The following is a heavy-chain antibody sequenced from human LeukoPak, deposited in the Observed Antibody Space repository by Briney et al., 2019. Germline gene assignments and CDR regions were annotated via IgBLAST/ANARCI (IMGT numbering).Heavy chain of an antibody. J-gene: IGHJ3*02. V-gene: IGHV7-4-1*02. CDR3: AARQRVVPHAFDI. CDR1: GYTFTSYA. D-gene: IGHD3-3*01. CDR2: INTNTGNP. Sequence: ASVKVSCKASGYTFTSYAMNWVRQAPGQGLEWMGWINTNTGNPTYAQGFTGRIVFSLDTSVSTAYLQISSLKAEDTAVYYCAARQRVVPHAFDIWGQGTMVTVSS.